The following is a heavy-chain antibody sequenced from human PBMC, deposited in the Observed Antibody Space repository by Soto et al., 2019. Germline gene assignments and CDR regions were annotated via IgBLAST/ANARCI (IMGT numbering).Heavy chain of an antibody. D-gene: IGHD3-22*01. CDR1: GYTFISYG. Sequence: QVRLVQSGAEVKRPGASVKVSCKASGYTFISYGISWVRQAPGQGLEWMGWSSAYNGNTNTAQKFQGRVNMTTDTTTNKTFKELRSIRSAETAVDYYATDGPSHCYDSSGRQYFQHGGQGTLVTVSS. J-gene: IGHJ1*01. CDR3: ATDGPSHCYDSSGRQYFQH. CDR2: SSAYNGNT. V-gene: IGHV1-18*01.